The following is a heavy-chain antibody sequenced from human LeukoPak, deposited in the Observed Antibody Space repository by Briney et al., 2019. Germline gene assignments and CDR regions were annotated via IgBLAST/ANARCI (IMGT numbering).Heavy chain of an antibody. CDR2: ISAYNGNT. J-gene: IGHJ6*02. CDR1: GYTFTSYG. D-gene: IGHD6-13*01. CDR3: ARPVSYSSSWLDHYYYGMDV. Sequence: ASVKVSCKASGYTFTSYGISWVRQAPGQGLEWMGWISAYNGNTNYAQKLQGRVTMTTDTSTSTAYMELRSLRSDDTAVYYCARPVSYSSSWLDHYYYGMDVWGQGTTVTVSS. V-gene: IGHV1-18*01.